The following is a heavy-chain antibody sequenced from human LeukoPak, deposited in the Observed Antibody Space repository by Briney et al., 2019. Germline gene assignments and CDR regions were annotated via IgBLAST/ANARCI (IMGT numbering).Heavy chain of an antibody. CDR2: ISSSSSYI. Sequence: PGGSLRLSCAASGFTFSSYSMNWLRQAPGKGLEWVSSISSSSSYIYYADSVKGRFTISRDNAKNSLYLQMNSLRAEDTAVYYCARVIGGYGDYWGQGTLVTVSS. CDR1: GFTFSSYS. D-gene: IGHD5-12*01. V-gene: IGHV3-21*01. J-gene: IGHJ4*02. CDR3: ARVIGGYGDY.